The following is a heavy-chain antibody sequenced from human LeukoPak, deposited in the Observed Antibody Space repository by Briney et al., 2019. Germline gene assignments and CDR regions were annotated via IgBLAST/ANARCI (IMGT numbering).Heavy chain of an antibody. Sequence: ASVKVSCKASGYTFTGYYMHWARQAPGQGLEWMGWINPNSGGTNYAQKFQGRVTMTRDTSISTAYMELSRLRSDDTAVYYCARGDSFQYSSSWFYYWGQGTLVTASS. J-gene: IGHJ4*02. V-gene: IGHV1-2*02. D-gene: IGHD6-13*01. CDR2: INPNSGGT. CDR3: ARGDSFQYSSSWFYY. CDR1: GYTFTGYY.